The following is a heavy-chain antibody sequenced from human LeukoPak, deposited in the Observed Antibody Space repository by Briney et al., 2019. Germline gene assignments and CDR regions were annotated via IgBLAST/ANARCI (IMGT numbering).Heavy chain of an antibody. D-gene: IGHD6-13*01. Sequence: GGSLRLSCAASGFTFTNYWMSWVRQAPGKGLEWVANIKQDGSEKYHVDSVKGRFTISRDNAKNSLYLQMNSLRAEDTAVYYCARSSSSFANYYYYMDVWGKGTTVTVSS. CDR2: IKQDGSEK. CDR1: GFTFTNYW. V-gene: IGHV3-7*01. CDR3: ARSSSSFANYYYYMDV. J-gene: IGHJ6*03.